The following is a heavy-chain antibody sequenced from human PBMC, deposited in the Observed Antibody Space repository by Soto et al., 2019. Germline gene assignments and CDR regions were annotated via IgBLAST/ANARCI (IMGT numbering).Heavy chain of an antibody. Sequence: SETLSLPCAVYGGSFSAYYWSWIRQPPGKGLEWIGEINHSGGTSYNPSLKSRVTISVDTSKSQFSLKLTSVTAADRAVYYCARGSVDTVEISRFYEYWGEGTTVTVYS. CDR1: GGSFSAYY. CDR3: ARGSVDTVEISRFYEY. D-gene: IGHD4-17*01. J-gene: IGHJ4*02. CDR2: INHSGGT. V-gene: IGHV4-34*01.